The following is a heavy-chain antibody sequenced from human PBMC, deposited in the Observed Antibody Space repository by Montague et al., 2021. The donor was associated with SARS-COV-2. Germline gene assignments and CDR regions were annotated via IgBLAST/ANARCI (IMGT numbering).Heavy chain of an antibody. CDR2: VSHPGSA. CDR3: ARGVYSRVIFVVSPRYYFDH. CDR1: TEAFNGYY. V-gene: IGHV4-34*01. D-gene: IGHD3-9*01. J-gene: IGHJ4*02. Sequence: SETLSLTCAVYTEAFNGYYWTWIRQPPGKGLGWIGEVSHPGSANSNPSLRGRFTISVDTYRKQVSLRLTSVTAADTATYYCARGVYSRVIFVVSPRYYFDHWGQGNMVAVSA.